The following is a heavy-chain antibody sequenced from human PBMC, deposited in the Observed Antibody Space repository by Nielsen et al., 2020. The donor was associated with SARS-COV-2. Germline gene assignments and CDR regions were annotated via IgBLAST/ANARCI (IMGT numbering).Heavy chain of an antibody. CDR2: INPNSGGT. D-gene: IGHD1/OR15-1a*01. CDR1: GYTFTGYY. CDR3: ARGMATGTDLVDY. V-gene: IGHV1-2*06. Sequence: ASVKVSCKASGYTFTGYYMHWVRQAPEQGLEWMGRINPNSGGTDYAQKFQGRVTITRDTSASTAYMELSSLRSEDTAVYYCARGMATGTDLVDYWGQGTLVTVSS. J-gene: IGHJ4*02.